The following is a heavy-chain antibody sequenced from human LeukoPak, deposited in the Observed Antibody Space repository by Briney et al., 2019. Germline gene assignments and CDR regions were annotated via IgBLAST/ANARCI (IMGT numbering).Heavy chain of an antibody. CDR1: GGFISSDSYY. CDR3: ARDSSGSITKGYLYYYMDV. J-gene: IGHJ6*03. D-gene: IGHD3-22*01. Sequence: SETLSLTCTVSGGFISSDSYYWSWIRQPPGKGLEWIGYIYYSGSTYYNPSLKSRVTISVDTSKNQFSLKLTSVTAADTAVYYCARDSSGSITKGYLYYYMDVWGKGTTVTVSS. CDR2: IYYSGST. V-gene: IGHV4-30-4*08.